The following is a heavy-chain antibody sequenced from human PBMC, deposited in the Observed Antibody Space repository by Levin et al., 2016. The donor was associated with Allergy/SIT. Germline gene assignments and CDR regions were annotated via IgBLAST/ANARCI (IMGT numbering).Heavy chain of an antibody. J-gene: IGHJ6*02. Sequence: GSLRLSCAVYGGSFSGYYWSWIRQPPGKGLEWIGEINHSGSTNYNPSLKSRVTISVDTSKNQFSLKLSSVTAADTAVYYCARRFRAVVTPFPMDVWGQGTTVTVSS. CDR2: INHSGST. CDR3: ARRFRAVVTPFPMDV. CDR1: GGSFSGYY. V-gene: IGHV4-34*01. D-gene: IGHD4-23*01.